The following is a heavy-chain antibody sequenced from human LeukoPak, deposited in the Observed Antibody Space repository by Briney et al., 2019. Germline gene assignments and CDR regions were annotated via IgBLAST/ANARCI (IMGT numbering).Heavy chain of an antibody. Sequence: PGGSLRLSYAASRFTFSDYYMSWIRQAPGKGLEWISYISSSGDITYYTDSVKGRFTISRDNARNSLYLQMSSLRAEDTAVYYCARDDMILGAANWGQGTLVTVSS. D-gene: IGHD1-26*01. CDR2: ISSSGDIT. V-gene: IGHV3-11*01. J-gene: IGHJ4*02. CDR3: ARDDMILGAAN. CDR1: RFTFSDYY.